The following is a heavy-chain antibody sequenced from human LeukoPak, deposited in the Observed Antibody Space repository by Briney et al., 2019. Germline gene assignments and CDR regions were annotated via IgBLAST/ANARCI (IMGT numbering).Heavy chain of an antibody. J-gene: IGHJ4*02. CDR3: VRGPGDYYSTDY. Sequence: SETLSLTCSVSGGSISIHYWSWIRQPPGKGLEWIGYIYYSGRINYNPPFKSRVTISADTSKNQLSRKVTSVTAADTAVYYCVRGPGDYYSTDYWGQGTLVTVSS. CDR2: IYYSGRI. D-gene: IGHD2-21*01. V-gene: IGHV4-59*11. CDR1: GGSISIHY.